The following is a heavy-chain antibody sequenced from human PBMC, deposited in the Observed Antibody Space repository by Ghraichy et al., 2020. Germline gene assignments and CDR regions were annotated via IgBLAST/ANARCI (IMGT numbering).Heavy chain of an antibody. CDR1: GFTFSIYP. CDR2: ISYDGNNK. Sequence: GGSLRLSCALSGFTFSIYPLHWVRQSPGKGLEWVALISYDGNNKHYAGSVRGRFTISRDTSENTLYLQMNSLTIEDTAVYYCARGAAGQGHFDYWCPRTLVTVSS. V-gene: IGHV3-30*04. J-gene: IGHJ4*02. CDR3: ARGAAGQGHFDY. D-gene: IGHD6-13*01.